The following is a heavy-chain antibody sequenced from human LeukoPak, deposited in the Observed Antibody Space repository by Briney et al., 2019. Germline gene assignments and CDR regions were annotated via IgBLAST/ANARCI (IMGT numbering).Heavy chain of an antibody. V-gene: IGHV4-39*01. J-gene: IGHJ4*02. CDR3: ARRGGRGFFDY. CDR1: GGSISSSSYY. CDR2: IYYSGST. D-gene: IGHD2-15*01. Sequence: TSETLSLTCTVSGGSISSSSYYWGWIRQPPGKGLEWIGSIYYSGSTYYNPSLKSRVTISVDTSKNQFSLKLSSVTAADTAVYYCARRGGRGFFDYWGQGTLVTVSS.